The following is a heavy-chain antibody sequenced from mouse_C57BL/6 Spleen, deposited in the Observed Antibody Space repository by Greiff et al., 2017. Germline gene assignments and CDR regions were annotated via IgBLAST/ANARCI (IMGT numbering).Heavy chain of an antibody. Sequence: VQLQQSGAELARPGASVKMSCKASGYTFTSYTMHWVKQRPGPGLEWIGYINPSSGYTKYNQKFKDKATLTAYKSSSPSYMQLSSLTSEDSALYCCARWDYWGQGTTLTVSS. J-gene: IGHJ2*01. CDR3: ARWDY. CDR1: GYTFTSYT. V-gene: IGHV1-4*01. CDR2: INPSSGYT.